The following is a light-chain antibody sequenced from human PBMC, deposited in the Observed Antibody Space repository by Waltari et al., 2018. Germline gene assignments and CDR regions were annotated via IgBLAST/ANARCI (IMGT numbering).Light chain of an antibody. V-gene: IGKV1-8*01. Sequence: AIRMTQPPSSPSASTGDRVTITCRASQGISSYLAWYQQKPGKAPKLLIYAASTLQSGVPSRFSGSGSGTDFTLTISCLQSEDFATYYCQQYYSYPPITFGQGTRLEIK. CDR1: QGISSY. CDR2: AAS. CDR3: QQYYSYPPIT. J-gene: IGKJ5*01.